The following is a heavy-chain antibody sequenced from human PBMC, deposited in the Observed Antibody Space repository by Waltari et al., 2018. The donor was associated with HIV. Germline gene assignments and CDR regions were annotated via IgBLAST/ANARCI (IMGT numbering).Heavy chain of an antibody. V-gene: IGHV4-31*03. CDR1: GGSINHGGSY. CDR3: ARGSAYCSGGSCYLVGYFDY. D-gene: IGHD2-15*01. Sequence: VQLQESGSGLVTPSQSLSLTCTVSGGSINHGGSYWSWLRQHPGKGLEWIGYIYYSGSTYYNPSLKRRVTISVDRSKNQFSLKLSSVTAADTAVYYCARGSAYCSGGSCYLVGYFDYWGQGTLVTVSS. CDR2: IYYSGST. J-gene: IGHJ4*02.